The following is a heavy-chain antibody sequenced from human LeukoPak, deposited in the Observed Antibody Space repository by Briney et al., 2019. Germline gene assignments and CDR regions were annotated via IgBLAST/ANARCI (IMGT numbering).Heavy chain of an antibody. J-gene: IGHJ4*02. CDR2: ITYNSDAI. D-gene: IGHD3-10*01. CDR1: GFTFTHYA. CDR3: VRDRAAPDS. Sequence: GGSLRLSCAASGFTFTHYAMNWVRHAPGKGLEWLSYITYNSDAIYYADSVKGRFTVSRDNAKNSIYVQMNNLRAEDTAVYYCVRDRAAPDSWGQGTLVTGSS. V-gene: IGHV3-48*04.